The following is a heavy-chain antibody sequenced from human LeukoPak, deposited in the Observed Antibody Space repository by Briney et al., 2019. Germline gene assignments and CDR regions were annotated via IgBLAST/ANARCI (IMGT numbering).Heavy chain of an antibody. J-gene: IGHJ4*02. D-gene: IGHD1-14*01. Sequence: ASVRVSCKASGYTFTSYDFNWVRQAPGQGPEWIGWMNPNSGTTGYAQKFQGRVTMTRDTSISTAYMDLSSLRSEDTAVYYCARAPRNRGFDYWGQGTLVTVSS. CDR2: MNPNSGTT. CDR3: ARAPRNRGFDY. CDR1: GYTFTSYD. V-gene: IGHV1-8*01.